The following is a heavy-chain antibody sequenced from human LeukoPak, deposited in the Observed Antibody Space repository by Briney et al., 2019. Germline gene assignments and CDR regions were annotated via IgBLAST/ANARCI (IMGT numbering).Heavy chain of an antibody. D-gene: IGHD4-23*01. J-gene: IGHJ4*02. CDR3: AKAPHYGGNSHPFDY. V-gene: IGHV3-23*01. CDR2: ISGSGGST. Sequence: PGGSLRLSCAASGFTFSSYAMSWVRQSPGKGLEWVSAISGSGGSTYYADSVKGRFTISRDNSKNTLYLQMNSLRADDTAVSYCAKAPHYGGNSHPFDYWGQGTLVTVSS. CDR1: GFTFSSYA.